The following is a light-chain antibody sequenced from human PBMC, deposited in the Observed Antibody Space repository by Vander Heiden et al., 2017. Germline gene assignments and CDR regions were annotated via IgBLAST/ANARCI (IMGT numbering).Light chain of an antibody. CDR3: QQYNNWPPYT. J-gene: IGKJ2*01. Sequence: ELVMTQSPATPSVSPGESATFSSSASQIVSSNLAWYQQKPGQAPRLLIYGASTRATGIPARFSGSGSGREFTLTISSLQSEDFAVYYCQQYNNWPPYTFGQGTKLEIK. CDR2: GAS. CDR1: QIVSSN. V-gene: IGKV3-15*01.